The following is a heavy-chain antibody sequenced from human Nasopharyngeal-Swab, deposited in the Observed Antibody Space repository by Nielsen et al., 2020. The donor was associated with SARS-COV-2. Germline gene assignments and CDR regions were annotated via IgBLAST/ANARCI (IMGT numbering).Heavy chain of an antibody. V-gene: IGHV3-21*01. CDR1: GFTFRDYS. Sequence: GESLKISCAASGFTFRDYSMKWVRQAPGKGLEWVSSIGRYGTDIFHTDSVKDRFSVFRDAANKSIYLQMRSLRAEDTAVYYCARGTVFGVANGMDVWGQGTTVTVSS. J-gene: IGHJ6*02. CDR2: IGRYGTDI. CDR3: ARGTVFGVANGMDV. D-gene: IGHD3-3*01.